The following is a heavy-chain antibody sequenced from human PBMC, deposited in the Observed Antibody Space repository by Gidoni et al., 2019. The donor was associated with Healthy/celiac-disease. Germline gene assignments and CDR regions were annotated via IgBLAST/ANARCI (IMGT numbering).Heavy chain of an antibody. J-gene: IGHJ6*02. D-gene: IGHD6-13*01. Sequence: QVQLVQSGAEVKKPGASVKVSCKASGYTFTSYGISWVRQAPGQGLEWMGWISAYNGNTNYAQKLQGRVTMTTDTSTSTAYMELRSLRSDDTAVYYCASYGFGYSSSWYGGYYYGMDVWGQGTTVTVSS. CDR2: ISAYNGNT. V-gene: IGHV1-18*01. CDR3: ASYGFGYSSSWYGGYYYGMDV. CDR1: GYTFTSYG.